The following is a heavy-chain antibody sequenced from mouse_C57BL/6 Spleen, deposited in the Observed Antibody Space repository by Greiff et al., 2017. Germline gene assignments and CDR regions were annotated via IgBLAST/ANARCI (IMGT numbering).Heavy chain of an antibody. V-gene: IGHV5-6*01. CDR2: ISSGGSYT. CDR3: AGLGSSSWYFDV. Sequence: EVKLVESGGDLVKPGGSLKLSCAASGFTFSSYGMSWVRQTPDKRLEWVATISSGGSYTYYPDSVKGRFTISSDNAKNTLYLQMSSLKSEDTAMYYCAGLGSSSWYFDVWGTGTTVTVSS. D-gene: IGHD1-1*01. J-gene: IGHJ1*03. CDR1: GFTFSSYG.